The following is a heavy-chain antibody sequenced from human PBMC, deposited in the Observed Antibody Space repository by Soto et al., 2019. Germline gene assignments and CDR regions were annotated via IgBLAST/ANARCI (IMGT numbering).Heavy chain of an antibody. D-gene: IGHD2-2*01. J-gene: IGHJ4*02. V-gene: IGHV4-34*01. CDR2: INHSGST. CDR1: GGSFSGYY. Sequence: QVQLQQWGAGLLKPSETPSLTCAVYGGSFSGYYWSWIRQPPGKGLEWIGEINHSGSTNYNPSLKSRVTISVDTSKNQFSLKLSSVTAADTAVYYCARGCSSTSCNAGLDYWGQGTLVTVSS. CDR3: ARGCSSTSCNAGLDY.